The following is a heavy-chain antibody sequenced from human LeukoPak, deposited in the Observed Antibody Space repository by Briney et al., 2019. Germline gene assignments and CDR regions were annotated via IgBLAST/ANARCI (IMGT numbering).Heavy chain of an antibody. J-gene: IGHJ4*02. V-gene: IGHV3-7*01. CDR3: ARVGSSSWYLFDY. CDR2: IKQDGSEK. Sequence: GGSLRLSCAASGFTLSSYWMSWVRQAPGKGLEWVANIKQDGSEKYYVDSVKGRFTISRDNAKNSLYLQMNSLRAEDTAVYYCARVGSSSWYLFDYWGQGTLVTVSS. D-gene: IGHD6-13*01. CDR1: GFTLSSYW.